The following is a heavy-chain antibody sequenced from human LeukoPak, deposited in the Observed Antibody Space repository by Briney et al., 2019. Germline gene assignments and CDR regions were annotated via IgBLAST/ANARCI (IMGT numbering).Heavy chain of an antibody. CDR2: INPNSGGT. V-gene: IGHV1-2*02. CDR1: GYTFTGYY. D-gene: IGHD6-19*01. Sequence: ASVKVSCKASGYTFTGYYMHWVRQAPGQGLEWMGWINPNSGGTNYAQKFQGRVTMTRDTSISTAYMELSRLRSDDTAVYYCARDFTGWYFWYDYWGQGTLVTVSS. CDR3: ARDFTGWYFWYDY. J-gene: IGHJ4*02.